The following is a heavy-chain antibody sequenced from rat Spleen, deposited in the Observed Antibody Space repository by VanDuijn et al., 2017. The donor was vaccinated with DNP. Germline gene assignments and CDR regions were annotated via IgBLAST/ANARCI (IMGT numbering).Heavy chain of an antibody. CDR3: TTFEGRDA. CDR1: GFTFSNYD. CDR2: IIYDGSRT. Sequence: EVQLVESGGVLVQPGRSLTLSCAASGFTFSNYDMAWVRQAPKKGLEWVATIIYDGSRTYYRNSVKGRFTISRDNAKSTLYLQMDSLRSEDTATYYCTTFEGRDAWGQGTSVTVSS. D-gene: IGHD1-11*01. J-gene: IGHJ4*01. V-gene: IGHV5S10*01.